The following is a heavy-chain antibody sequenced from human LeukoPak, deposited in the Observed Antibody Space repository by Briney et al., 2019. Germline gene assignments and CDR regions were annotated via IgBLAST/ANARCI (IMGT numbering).Heavy chain of an antibody. D-gene: IGHD2-21*01. CDR2: LYSGGNT. CDR3: ARAYDKAYDY. Sequence: GGSLRLSCAVSGFTVSSNYMSWVRQAPGKGLEWVSVLYSGGNTYYADSVKGRFTISRDNSKNTLYLQMNSLRAEDSAIYRCARAYDKAYDYWGQGTLVTVSS. J-gene: IGHJ4*02. V-gene: IGHV3-53*01. CDR1: GFTVSSNY.